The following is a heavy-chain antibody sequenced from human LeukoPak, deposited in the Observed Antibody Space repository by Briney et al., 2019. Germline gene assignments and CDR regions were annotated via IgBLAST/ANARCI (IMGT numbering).Heavy chain of an antibody. V-gene: IGHV4-59*08. CDR1: GGSISSDY. D-gene: IGHD3-22*01. CDR2: IYYSGST. J-gene: IGHJ4*02. CDR3: ARSPGSSGYIDY. Sequence: SETLSLTCTVSGGSISSDYWSWIRQPPGKGLEWIGYIYYSGSTNYNPSLKSRVTISVDTSKNQFSLKLSSVTAADTAVYYCARSPGSSGYIDYWGQGTLVTVSS.